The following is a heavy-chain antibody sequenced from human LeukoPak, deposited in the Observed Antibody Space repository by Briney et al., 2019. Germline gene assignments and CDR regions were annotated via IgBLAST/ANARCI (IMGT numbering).Heavy chain of an antibody. V-gene: IGHV4-59*01. CDR2: IYYSGST. D-gene: IGHD6-13*01. CDR1: GGSISSYY. Sequence: SETLSLTCTVSGGSISSYYWSWIRQPPGKGLEWIGYIYYSGSTNYNPSLKSRVTISVDTSKNQFSLKLSSVTAADTAVYYCARQKLVPPYYYYGMDVWGQGTTVTVSS. J-gene: IGHJ6*02. CDR3: ARQKLVPPYYYYGMDV.